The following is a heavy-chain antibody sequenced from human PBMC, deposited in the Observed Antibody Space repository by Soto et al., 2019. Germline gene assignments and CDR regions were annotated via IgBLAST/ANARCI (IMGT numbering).Heavy chain of an antibody. CDR2: ISYDGRNE. V-gene: IGHV3-30*04. J-gene: IGHJ4*02. D-gene: IGHD3-16*01. CDR1: GFTFSNYA. Sequence: QVQLVESGGGVVQPGWSLGLSCAASGFTFSNYAMHWVRQAPGKGLEWVAFISYDGRNENYADSVKGRVTISRDNSKNTLYLQMNSLRAEDTGVYYCRREGSDGGSWGFFDYWGQGTLVTVSS. CDR3: RREGSDGGSWGFFDY.